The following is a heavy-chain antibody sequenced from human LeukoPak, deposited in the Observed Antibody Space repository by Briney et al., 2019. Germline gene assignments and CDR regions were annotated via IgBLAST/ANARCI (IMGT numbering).Heavy chain of an antibody. CDR3: ARHGGESIVAMILHAFDI. CDR2: IYYSGST. V-gene: IGHV4-59*08. D-gene: IGHD5-12*01. Sequence: SETLSLTCTVSGGSISSYSWSWIRQPPGKGLEWIGSIYYSGSTNYNPSLKSRVTMSVDTSKNQFSLKLSSVTASDTAVYYCARHGGESIVAMILHAFDIWGQGTMVTVSS. CDR1: GGSISSYS. J-gene: IGHJ3*02.